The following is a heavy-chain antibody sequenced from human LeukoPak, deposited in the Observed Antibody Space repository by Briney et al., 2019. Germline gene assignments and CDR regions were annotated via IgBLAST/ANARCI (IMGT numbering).Heavy chain of an antibody. Sequence: ASVNVSCKASGYSFTSYSISWVRQAPGQGLEWMGWISAYNGNTNYAQNLQGRVTMTTDTSTSTAYMELRSLRSDDTAVYYCARDQAGAFWYFDLWGRGTLVTVSS. V-gene: IGHV1-18*01. CDR1: GYSFTSYS. CDR2: ISAYNGNT. J-gene: IGHJ2*01. CDR3: ARDQAGAFWYFDL.